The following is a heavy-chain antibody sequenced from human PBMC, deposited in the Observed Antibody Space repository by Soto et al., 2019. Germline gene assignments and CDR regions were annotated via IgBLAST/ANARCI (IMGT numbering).Heavy chain of an antibody. J-gene: IGHJ5*02. V-gene: IGHV1-18*04. Sequence: ASVKVSCKGFGYTFINYGVSWVRQAPGQGLEWMGWNNVYNGDINYAQKFQGRVTMTADTSTAAVYMELRNLRSDDTAMYYCARDAMGGNLVGTVQIDLWGQGTQVTVSS. CDR3: ARDAMGGNLVGTVQIDL. CDR2: NNVYNGDI. D-gene: IGHD1-26*01. CDR1: GYTFINYG.